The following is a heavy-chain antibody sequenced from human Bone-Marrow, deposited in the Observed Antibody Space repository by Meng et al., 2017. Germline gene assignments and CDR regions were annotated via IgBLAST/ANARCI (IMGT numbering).Heavy chain of an antibody. D-gene: IGHD3-22*01. J-gene: IGHJ4*02. Sequence: SVKVSCKASGGTFSSYAISWVRQAPGQGPEWMGGIIPIFGTANYAQKSQGRVTITTDESTSTAYMELSSLRSEDTAVYYCARDDDSSGYYLDWGQGTLVTVSS. CDR1: GGTFSSYA. CDR2: IIPIFGTA. CDR3: ARDDDSSGYYLD. V-gene: IGHV1-69*05.